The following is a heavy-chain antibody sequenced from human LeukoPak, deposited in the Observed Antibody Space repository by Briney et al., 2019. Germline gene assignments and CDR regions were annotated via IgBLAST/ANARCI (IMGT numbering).Heavy chain of an antibody. CDR3: ARDRGYDILTGYWTYYYYGMDV. D-gene: IGHD3-9*01. Sequence: LPGGSLRLSCAASGFTFSSYAMHWVRQAPGKELEWVAVISYDGSNKYYADSVKGRFTISRDNSKNTLYLQMNSLRAEDTAVYYCARDRGYDILTGYWTYYYYGMDVWGQGTTVTVSS. J-gene: IGHJ6*02. CDR2: ISYDGSNK. CDR1: GFTFSSYA. V-gene: IGHV3-30*04.